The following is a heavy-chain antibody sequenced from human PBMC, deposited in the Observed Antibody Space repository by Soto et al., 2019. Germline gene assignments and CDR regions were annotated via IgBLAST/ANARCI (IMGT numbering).Heavy chain of an antibody. CDR2: ISNDGSNK. CDR3: AKDRGHSVGVTAGHCRPHHYSVDI. Sequence: GGSLRLSCAASGFTFSSYGMNWVRQAPGKGLEWVADISNDGSNKYYADSVKGRFTISRDNSKNTLYLQMNSLRDEETSVYYCAKDRGHSVGVTAGHCRPHHYSVDIWGQGTMVTVSS. J-gene: IGHJ3*02. CDR1: GFTFSSYG. V-gene: IGHV3-30*18. D-gene: IGHD2-21*02.